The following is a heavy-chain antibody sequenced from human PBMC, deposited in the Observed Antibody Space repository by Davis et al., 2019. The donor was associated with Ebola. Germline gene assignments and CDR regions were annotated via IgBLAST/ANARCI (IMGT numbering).Heavy chain of an antibody. CDR2: ISAYNGNT. CDR3: ARGRYYYGSGSYYNPLYYFDY. CDR1: GGTFSSYA. V-gene: IGHV1-18*01. Sequence: AASVKVSCKASGGTFSSYAISWVRQAPGQGLEWMGWISAYNGNTNYAQKLQGRVTMTTDTSTSTVYMELSSLRSEDTAVYYCARGRYYYGSGSYYNPLYYFDYWGQGTLVTVSS. J-gene: IGHJ4*02. D-gene: IGHD3-10*01.